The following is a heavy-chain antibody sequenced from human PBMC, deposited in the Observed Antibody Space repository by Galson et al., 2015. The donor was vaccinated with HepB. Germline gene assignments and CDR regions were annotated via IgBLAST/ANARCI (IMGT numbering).Heavy chain of an antibody. J-gene: IGHJ6*02. CDR3: GKDIAVRGYFYYGVDV. V-gene: IGHV3-9*01. D-gene: IGHD3-10*01. Sequence: SLRLSCAASGFTFDDYAIHWVRQAPGKGLEWVSGINWKGDTIDYADSVKGRFTISRDNAKNSLYLQMNNLRVEDTALYYCGKDIAVRGYFYYGVDVWGQGTTVTVSS. CDR2: INWKGDTI. CDR1: GFTFDDYA.